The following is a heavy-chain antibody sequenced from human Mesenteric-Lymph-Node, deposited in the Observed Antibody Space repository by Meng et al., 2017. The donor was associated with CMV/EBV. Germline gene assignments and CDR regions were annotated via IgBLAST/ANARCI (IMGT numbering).Heavy chain of an antibody. D-gene: IGHD1-1*01. J-gene: IGHJ4*02. V-gene: IGHV3-53*01. Sequence: GGSLRLSCAASGFTVSRNYMAWVRQAPGKGLEWVSVVYNDGSTYYAGSVKGRFTISRDNSKNTLYLQMNSLRAEDTAVYYCAKGSPQLAWGQGTLVTVSS. CDR2: VYNDGST. CDR3: AKGSPQLA. CDR1: GFTVSRNY.